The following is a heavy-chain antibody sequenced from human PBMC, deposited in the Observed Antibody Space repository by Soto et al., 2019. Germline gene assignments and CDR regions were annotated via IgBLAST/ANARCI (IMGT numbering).Heavy chain of an antibody. Sequence: ASVKVSCKASGYTFTGYFIHWVRQAPGQGLEWMGWINANSGGTNYGQKFQGRVMMTRDTSISTAYMELSRLTSDDTALYFCARGPDYYDTSASYRGIDHWG. CDR2: INANSGGT. V-gene: IGHV1-2*02. CDR3: ARGPDYYDTSASYRGIDH. D-gene: IGHD3-22*01. CDR1: GYTFTGYF. J-gene: IGHJ4*01.